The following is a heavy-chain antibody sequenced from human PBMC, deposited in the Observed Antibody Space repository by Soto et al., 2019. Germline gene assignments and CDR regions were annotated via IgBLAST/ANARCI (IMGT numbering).Heavy chain of an antibody. CDR2: VFYSGST. V-gene: IGHV4-30-4*01. Sequence: SETLSLTCTVSGGSISSSSYYWTWIRQPPGKGLEWIGYVFYSGSTYYNPSLKSRVAISLDTSKNQFSLKLNSVTAADTAVYYCARTSGEFGVRDTDWFDPWGQGTLVTVFS. CDR1: GGSISSSSYY. CDR3: ARTSGEFGVRDTDWFDP. D-gene: IGHD3-10*01. J-gene: IGHJ5*02.